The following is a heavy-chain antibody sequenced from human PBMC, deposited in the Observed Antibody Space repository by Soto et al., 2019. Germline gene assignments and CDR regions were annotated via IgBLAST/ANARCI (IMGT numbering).Heavy chain of an antibody. CDR2: ISGSGVNT. CDR3: ANLRDNCGSDY. Sequence: EVQLLESGGGLVQPGGSLRLSCVASGFTFSTYGMSWVRQGPGKGLDWVSSISGSGVNTYYAESVKGRFTISRDNSKNTLYLQMNSLRAEDTAEYYCANLRDNCGSDYWGQGTLVTVSS. CDR1: GFTFSTYG. V-gene: IGHV3-23*01. D-gene: IGHD3-10*01. J-gene: IGHJ4*02.